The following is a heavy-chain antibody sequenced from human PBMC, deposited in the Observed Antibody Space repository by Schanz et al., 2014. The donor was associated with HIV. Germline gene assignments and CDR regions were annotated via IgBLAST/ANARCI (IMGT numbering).Heavy chain of an antibody. J-gene: IGHJ4*02. V-gene: IGHV1-18*01. D-gene: IGHD3-22*01. CDR3: ARGALYYYDSTGYYHLDY. CDR1: GGTFSSSA. CDR2: IRVYHNKT. Sequence: QVQLVQSGAEVKKPGSSVKVSCKASGGTFSSSAISWVRQAPGQGLEWMGWIRVYHNKTNYAQKLQGRVTMTTDTSTSTAYMELRSLRSDDTAVYYCARGALYYYDSTGYYHLDYWGQGTLVTVSS.